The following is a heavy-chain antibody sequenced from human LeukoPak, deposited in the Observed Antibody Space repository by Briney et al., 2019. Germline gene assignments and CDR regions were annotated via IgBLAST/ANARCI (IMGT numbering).Heavy chain of an antibody. CDR3: AKDRNVGLDAFDI. J-gene: IGHJ3*02. Sequence: GRSLRLSCAASGFSFFTYGMHWVRQAPGKGLEWEAVISFDGGITNYTDSVKGRFTISRDNSKNTLYLQMNSLRAEDTAVYYCAKDRNVGLDAFDIWGQGTMVTVSS. V-gene: IGHV3-30*18. CDR1: GFSFFTYG. CDR2: ISFDGGIT. D-gene: IGHD3-10*02.